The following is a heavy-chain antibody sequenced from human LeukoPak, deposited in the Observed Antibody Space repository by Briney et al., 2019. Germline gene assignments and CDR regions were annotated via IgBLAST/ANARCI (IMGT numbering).Heavy chain of an antibody. J-gene: IGHJ4*02. V-gene: IGHV3-23*01. CDR3: AKDLTPDSGGWYLYDYFDY. Sequence: GGSLRLSCAASGFTFSSYAMSWVRQAPGKGLEWVSAISGSGGSTYYADSVKGRFTISRDNSKNTLYLQMNSLRAEDTAVYYCAKDLTPDSGGWYLYDYFDYWGQGTLVTVSS. D-gene: IGHD6-19*01. CDR1: GFTFSSYA. CDR2: ISGSGGST.